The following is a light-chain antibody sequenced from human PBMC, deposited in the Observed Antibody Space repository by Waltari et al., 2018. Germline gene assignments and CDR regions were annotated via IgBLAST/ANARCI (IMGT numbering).Light chain of an antibody. J-gene: IGKJ4*01. CDR3: QQYGSSPLT. CDR2: GAS. Sequence: EIVLTQSPGTLSLSPGERATLSCRASQSVSSSYLAWYQQKPGQAPRLLIYGASSRGTGIPDRFSGSGSGTDFTLTISRLEPEDFAVYYCQQYGSSPLTFGGGTKVEIK. CDR1: QSVSSSY. V-gene: IGKV3-20*01.